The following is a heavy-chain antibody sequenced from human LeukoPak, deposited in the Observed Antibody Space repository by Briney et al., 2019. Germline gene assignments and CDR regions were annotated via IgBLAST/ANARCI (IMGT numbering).Heavy chain of an antibody. V-gene: IGHV1-8*03. CDR3: ARAPLGLIVVVPAAIRERYYYYYYMDV. CDR1: GYTFTSYD. J-gene: IGHJ6*03. Sequence: GASVKVSCKASGYTFTSYDINWVRQATGQGLEWMGWMNPNSGNTGYAQKFQGRVTITRNTSISTACMELSSLRSEDTAVYYCARAPLGLIVVVPAAIRERYYYYYYMDVRGKGTTVTVSS. D-gene: IGHD2-2*02. CDR2: MNPNSGNT.